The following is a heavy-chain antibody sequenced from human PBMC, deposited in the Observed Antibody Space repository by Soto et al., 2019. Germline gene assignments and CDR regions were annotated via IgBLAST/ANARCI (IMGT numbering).Heavy chain of an antibody. D-gene: IGHD6-6*01. CDR1: GGSFSGYY. CDR3: ARGRIREYSSSGATYYYYYGMDV. CDR2: INHSGST. J-gene: IGHJ6*02. V-gene: IGHV4-34*01. Sequence: SETLSLTCAVYGGSFSGYYWSWIRQPPGKGLEWIGEINHSGSTNYNPSLKSRVTISVDTSKNQFSLKLSSVTAADTAVYYCARGRIREYSSSGATYYYYYGMDVWGQGTTVTVSS.